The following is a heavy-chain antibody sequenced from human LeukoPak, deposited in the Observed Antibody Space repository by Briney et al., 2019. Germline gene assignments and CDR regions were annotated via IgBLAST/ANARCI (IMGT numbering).Heavy chain of an antibody. CDR3: AKDEAGSGSYFPYYFDY. V-gene: IGHV3-23*01. CDR2: ISGSGSST. CDR1: GFSFSSYA. D-gene: IGHD1-26*01. J-gene: IGHJ4*02. Sequence: GGSLRLSCAATGFSFSSYAMSWVRQAPGKGLECVSGISGSGSSTNYVDSVKGRYTISRDNSKNTLYLQMNSLRAEDTALYYCAKDEAGSGSYFPYYFDYWGQGTLVTVSS.